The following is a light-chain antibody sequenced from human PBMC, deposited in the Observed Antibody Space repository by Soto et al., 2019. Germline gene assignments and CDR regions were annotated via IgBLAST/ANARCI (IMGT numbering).Light chain of an antibody. CDR2: EVN. CDR3: SSYGGYNNVV. Sequence: SVLTQPAYVSGSPGQSITISCTGTSSDVGGYNYVSWYQQHPGKAPKLMIYEVNQRPSGVPDRFSGSKSGNTASLTVSGLQAEDEGTYYCSSYGGYNNVVFGTGTKVTVL. V-gene: IGLV2-8*01. J-gene: IGLJ1*01. CDR1: SSDVGGYNY.